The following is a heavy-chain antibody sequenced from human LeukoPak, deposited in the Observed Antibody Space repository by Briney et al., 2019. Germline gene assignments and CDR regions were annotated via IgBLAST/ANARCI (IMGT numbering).Heavy chain of an antibody. CDR2: INHSGST. Sequence: PSETLSLTCAVYGGSFSGYYWSWIRQPPGKGLEWIGEINHSGSTNYNPSLKSRVTISVDTSKNQFSLKLSSVTAADTAVYYCARSGYSSGWYAPYNWFDPWGQGTLVTVSP. CDR1: GGSFSGYY. CDR3: ARSGYSSGWYAPYNWFDP. V-gene: IGHV4-34*01. D-gene: IGHD6-19*01. J-gene: IGHJ5*02.